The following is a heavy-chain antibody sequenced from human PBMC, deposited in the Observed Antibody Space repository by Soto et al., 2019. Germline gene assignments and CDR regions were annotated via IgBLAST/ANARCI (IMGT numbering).Heavy chain of an antibody. D-gene: IGHD5-12*01. Sequence: PSETLSLTCSVSAGYLERSIYFWNWIRQPPGKGLEWIGEINHSGNTNYNPSLKSRVTISVDTSKNQFSLKLSSVTAADTAVYYCARGPARATIGGIWYYGMDVWGQGTTVTVSS. V-gene: IGHV4-34*01. J-gene: IGHJ6*02. CDR2: INHSGNT. CDR1: AGYLERSIYF. CDR3: ARGPARATIGGIWYYGMDV.